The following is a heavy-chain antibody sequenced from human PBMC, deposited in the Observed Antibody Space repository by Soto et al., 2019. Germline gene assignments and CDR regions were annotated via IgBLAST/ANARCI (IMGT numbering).Heavy chain of an antibody. CDR2: VYYRGTT. J-gene: IGHJ4*02. CDR3: ARRTYYYDSSGKDYFDY. CDR1: GGSLSGYS. Sequence: NPSETLSLTCSVSGGSLSGYSWSWIRQPPGKGLEYIGYVYYRGTTNYNPSLESRVTISVDTPKNQFSLKLTSVTAADTAVYYCARRTYYYDSSGKDYFDYWGQGTLVTVSS. D-gene: IGHD3-22*01. V-gene: IGHV4-59*01.